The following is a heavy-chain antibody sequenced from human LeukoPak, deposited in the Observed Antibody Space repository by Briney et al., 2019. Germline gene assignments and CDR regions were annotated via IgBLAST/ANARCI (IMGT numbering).Heavy chain of an antibody. CDR2: ISSCSSYI. J-gene: IGHJ4*02. V-gene: IGHV3-21*01. D-gene: IGHD2-15*01. Sequence: AGGSLRLSCAASGFTFSSYSMNWVRQAPGKGLEWVSSISSCSSYIYYADSVKGRFTISRDNAKNALYLQMNSLRAEDTAVYYCARGRGMAFLADYWGQGTLVTVSS. CDR1: GFTFSSYS. CDR3: ARGRGMAFLADY.